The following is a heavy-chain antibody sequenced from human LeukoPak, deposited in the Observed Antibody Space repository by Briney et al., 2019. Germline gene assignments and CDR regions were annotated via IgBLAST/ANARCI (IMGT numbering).Heavy chain of an antibody. V-gene: IGHV3-11*04. Sequence: GGSLRLSCAASGFTFSDYYMSWIRQAPGKGLEWVSYVSSSGSTIYYADSVKGRFTISRDNAKNSLYLQMNSLRAEDTPVYYCARALSGYNYGPDYWGQGTLVTVSS. CDR1: GFTFSDYY. CDR3: ARALSGYNYGPDY. J-gene: IGHJ4*02. D-gene: IGHD5-18*01. CDR2: VSSSGSTI.